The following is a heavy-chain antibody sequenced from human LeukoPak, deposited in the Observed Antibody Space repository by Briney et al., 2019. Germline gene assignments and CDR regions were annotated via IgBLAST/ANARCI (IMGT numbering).Heavy chain of an antibody. J-gene: IGHJ6*02. CDR1: GFTFSSYS. V-gene: IGHV3-21*01. Sequence: GGSLRLSCAASGFTFSSYSMNWVRQAPGKGLEWVSSISSSSSYIYYADSVKGRFTISRDNAKNSLYLQMNSLRAEDTAVYYCARDRGYGGNSIGDYGMDVWGQGTTVTVSS. D-gene: IGHD4-23*01. CDR3: ARDRGYGGNSIGDYGMDV. CDR2: ISSSSSYI.